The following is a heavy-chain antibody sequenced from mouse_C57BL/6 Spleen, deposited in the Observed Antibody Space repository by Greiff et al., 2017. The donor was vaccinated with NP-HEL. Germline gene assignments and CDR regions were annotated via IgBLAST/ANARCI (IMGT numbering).Heavy chain of an antibody. Sequence: VQLQQSGPELVKPGASVKISCKASGYTFTDYYMNWVKQSHGKSLEWIGDINPNNGGTSYNQKFKGKATLTVDKSSSTAYMELRSLTSEDSAVYYCARSGYYYFAYWGKGTLVTVSA. J-gene: IGHJ3*01. CDR2: INPNNGGT. D-gene: IGHD2-3*01. CDR1: GYTFTDYY. CDR3: ARSGYYYFAY. V-gene: IGHV1-26*01.